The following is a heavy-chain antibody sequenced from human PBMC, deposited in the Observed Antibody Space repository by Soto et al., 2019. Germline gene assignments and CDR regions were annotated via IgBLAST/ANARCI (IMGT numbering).Heavy chain of an antibody. J-gene: IGHJ6*02. V-gene: IGHV1-3*01. CDR1: GYTFTRYP. Sequence: GASVKVSCKASGYTFTRYPMHWVRQAPGQGLEWMGWINAGNGDTKYSQKFQGRVTITRDTSAITAYMELSSLRSEDTAVYYCASTKTYYYDSSGYPGMDVWGQGTTVTVSS. CDR3: ASTKTYYYDSSGYPGMDV. D-gene: IGHD3-22*01. CDR2: INAGNGDT.